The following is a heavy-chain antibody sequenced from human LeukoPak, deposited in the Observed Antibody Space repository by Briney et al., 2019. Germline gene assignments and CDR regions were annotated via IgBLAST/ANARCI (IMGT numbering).Heavy chain of an antibody. CDR2: ISSSGTTI. Sequence: PGGSLRLSCAASGFTFSSYWMHWVRQAPGKGLEWVSYISSSGTTIYYADSVKGRFTISRDNAKNSLYLQMNSLRADDTAVYYCARGGDYGVKIDYWGQGTLVTVSS. V-gene: IGHV3-48*04. CDR3: ARGGDYGVKIDY. CDR1: GFTFSSYW. J-gene: IGHJ4*02. D-gene: IGHD3-16*01.